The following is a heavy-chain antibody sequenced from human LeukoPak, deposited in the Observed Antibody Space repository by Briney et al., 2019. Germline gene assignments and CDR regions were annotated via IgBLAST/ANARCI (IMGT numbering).Heavy chain of an antibody. CDR3: ARNLRFLEWLIDY. V-gene: IGHV3-21*01. CDR1: GFTFSSYS. CDR2: ISSSSSYI. J-gene: IGHJ4*02. Sequence: GGSLRLSCAASGFTFSSYSMNWVRQAPGKGLEWASSISSSSSYIYYADSVKGRFTISRDNAKNSLYLQMNSLRAEDTAVSYCARNLRFLEWLIDYWGQGTLVTVPS. D-gene: IGHD3-3*01.